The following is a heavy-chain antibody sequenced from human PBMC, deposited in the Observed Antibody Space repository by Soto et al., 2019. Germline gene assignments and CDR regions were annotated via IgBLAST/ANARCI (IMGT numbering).Heavy chain of an antibody. V-gene: IGHV1-46*01. Sequence: HLAQSGPEVKRPGASVKISCKASGVIFTDWFMHWVRQAPGQGPEWMGIINTSGGNSIYSQKFQDRVTMTRDTSTSTLYVELSSLTSADTAVYYCAKEGAIPGEVDAWGQGTLVTVSS. CDR3: AKEGAIPGEVDA. D-gene: IGHD2-21*01. CDR2: INTSGGNS. J-gene: IGHJ1*01. CDR1: GVIFTDWF.